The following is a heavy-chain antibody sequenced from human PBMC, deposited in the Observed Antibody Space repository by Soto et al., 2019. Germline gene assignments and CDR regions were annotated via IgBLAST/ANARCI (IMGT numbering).Heavy chain of an antibody. D-gene: IGHD3-9*01. CDR1: GGSISTGSYP. J-gene: IGHJ6*02. V-gene: IGHV4-39*01. CDR2: IYYSGST. CDR3: ARVLLEGLTYYDILTGPIYYDGMDV. Sequence: QTLRHPHTGSGGSISTGSYPWGWLRQPPKKRLEWIGGIYYSGSTYYNPSLKSRVTMSVDTSKNQFSLKLSSVTAADTAVYYCARVLLEGLTYYDILTGPIYYDGMDVWGQGTTVT.